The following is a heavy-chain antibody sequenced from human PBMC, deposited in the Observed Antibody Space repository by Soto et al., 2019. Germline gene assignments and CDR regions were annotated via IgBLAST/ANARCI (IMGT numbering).Heavy chain of an antibody. J-gene: IGHJ5*02. Sequence: PSETLSLTCAVSGGSIGSGGYSWSWIRQPPGKGLEWIGYIYHSGSTYYNPSLKSRVTISVDRSKNQFSLKLSSVTAADTAVYYCARDTVTGTTSWFDPWGQGTLVTVSS. V-gene: IGHV4-30-2*01. D-gene: IGHD1-7*01. CDR3: ARDTVTGTTSWFDP. CDR2: IYHSGST. CDR1: GGSIGSGGYS.